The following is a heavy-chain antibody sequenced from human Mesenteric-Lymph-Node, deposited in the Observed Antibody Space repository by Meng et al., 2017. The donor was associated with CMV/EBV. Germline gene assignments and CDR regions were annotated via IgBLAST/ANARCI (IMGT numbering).Heavy chain of an antibody. V-gene: IGHV3-21*01. CDR3: ARDRAPYGSAWFSAFEI. D-gene: IGHD6-19*01. CDR2: IISGSGSI. J-gene: IGHJ3*02. CDR1: GFTFSAYS. Sequence: GGFLRPSCAASGFTFSAYSINWVRQAPGKGLGGVSSIISGSGSIYYADSVKGRFTISRDNAKNSLCRQMNSLTVEDTAIYCCARDRAPYGSAWFSAFEIWGQGTMVTVSS.